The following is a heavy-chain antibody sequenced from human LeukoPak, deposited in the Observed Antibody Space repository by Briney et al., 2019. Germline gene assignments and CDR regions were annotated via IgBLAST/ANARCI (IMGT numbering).Heavy chain of an antibody. CDR2: IIPIFGTE. Sequence: SVKVSCKASGGTFSSYAISWVRQAPGQGLEWMGGIIPIFGTENYAQKFQGRVTITADESTSTAYMELSSLRSEDTAVYYCAREKLKNDAFDIWGQGTMVTVSS. J-gene: IGHJ3*02. V-gene: IGHV1-69*13. CDR1: GGTFSSYA. CDR3: AREKLKNDAFDI.